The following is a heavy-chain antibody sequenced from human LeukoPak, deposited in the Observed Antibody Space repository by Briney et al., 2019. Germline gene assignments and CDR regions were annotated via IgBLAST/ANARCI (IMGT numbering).Heavy chain of an antibody. CDR3: TTDEYYDSSGYYYGLEFDY. D-gene: IGHD3-22*01. J-gene: IGHJ4*02. CDR2: IKSDTDGGTT. Sequence: PGGSLRRYCAASGFTFSNAWMSWVRQAPGKGLEWVGRIKSDTDGGTTDYAAPVKGRFTISRDDSKNTLYLQMNSLKTEDTAVYYCTTDEYYDSSGYYYGLEFDYWGQGTLVTVSS. V-gene: IGHV3-15*01. CDR1: GFTFSNAW.